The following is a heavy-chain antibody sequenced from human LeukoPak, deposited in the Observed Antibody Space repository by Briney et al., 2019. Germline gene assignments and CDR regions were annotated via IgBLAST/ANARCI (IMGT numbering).Heavy chain of an antibody. D-gene: IGHD2/OR15-2a*01. CDR3: ARGDFGYYFLDY. Sequence: ASVKVSCKASGYTFSSYDINWVRQATGQGLEWMGWMNPNSGNTDYAQRFQGRVTMTRNTSISTAYMELSSLRSEDTAVYYCARGDFGYYFLDYWGQGTLVTVSS. CDR2: MNPNSGNT. V-gene: IGHV1-8*01. J-gene: IGHJ4*02. CDR1: GYTFSSYD.